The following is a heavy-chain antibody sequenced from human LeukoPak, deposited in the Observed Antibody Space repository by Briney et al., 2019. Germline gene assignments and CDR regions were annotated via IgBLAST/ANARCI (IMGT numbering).Heavy chain of an antibody. V-gene: IGHV3-23*01. CDR1: GFTFSSYG. D-gene: IGHD3-22*01. J-gene: IGHJ4*02. Sequence: GGSLRLSCAASGFTFSSYGMNWVRQAPGKGLEWVSGISGSGGTTYYADSVKGRDPIPSDNSKNSLSLQVSSLRAEDTAVYYCAKTNGYYSDWGQGTRVTVSS. CDR3: AKTNGYYSD. CDR2: ISGSGGTT.